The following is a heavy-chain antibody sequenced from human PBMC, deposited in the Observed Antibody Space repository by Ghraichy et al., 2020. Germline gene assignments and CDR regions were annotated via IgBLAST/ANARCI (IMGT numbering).Heavy chain of an antibody. CDR2: ISGSGGST. J-gene: IGHJ1*01. D-gene: IGHD4-23*01. Sequence: GGSLRLSCAASGFTFSSYAMSWVRQAPGKGLEWVSAISGSGGSTYYADSVKGRFTISRDNSKNTLYLQMNSLRAEDTAVYYCAKDLYYGGNSPGEYFQHWGQGTLVTVSS. CDR3: AKDLYYGGNSPGEYFQH. V-gene: IGHV3-23*01. CDR1: GFTFSSYA.